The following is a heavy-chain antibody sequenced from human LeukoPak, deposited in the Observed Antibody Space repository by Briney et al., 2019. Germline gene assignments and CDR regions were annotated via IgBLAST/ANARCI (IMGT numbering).Heavy chain of an antibody. CDR3: AGRRA. CDR1: GGSFSGYY. V-gene: IGHV4-34*01. J-gene: IGHJ5*02. Sequence: SETLSLTCAVYGGSFSGYYWNWIRQPPGKGLEWIGEINRSGRTNYNASLKSRVTISEDTSKNQFSLKLSSVTAADTAVYYCAGRRAWGQGTLVTVSS. CDR2: INRSGRT.